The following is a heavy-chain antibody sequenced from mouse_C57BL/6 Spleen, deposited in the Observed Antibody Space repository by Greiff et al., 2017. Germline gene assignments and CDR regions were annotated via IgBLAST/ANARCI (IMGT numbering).Heavy chain of an antibody. Sequence: EVQLQQSGAELVRPGASVKLSCTASGFNIKDYYMHWVKQRPEQGLEWIGRIDPEDGDTEYAPKFQGKATMTADTSSNTAYLQLSSLTSEETAVYYCTRDYYGSSYEGFAYWGQGTLVTVSA. CDR3: TRDYYGSSYEGFAY. V-gene: IGHV14-1*01. CDR1: GFNIKDYY. J-gene: IGHJ3*01. CDR2: IDPEDGDT. D-gene: IGHD1-1*01.